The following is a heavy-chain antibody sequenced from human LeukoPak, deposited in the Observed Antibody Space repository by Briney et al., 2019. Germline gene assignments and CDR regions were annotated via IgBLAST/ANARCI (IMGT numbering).Heavy chain of an antibody. CDR1: GFIFSNYW. CDR2: IKQDGSQI. D-gene: IGHD6-6*01. Sequence: PGESLRLSCAASGFIFSNYWMSWVRQAPGEGLEWVANIKQDGSQIYYVDSLKGRFTISRDNAKNSVYLQMNSLRAEDTAVYYCARIGYSSSSFDYWGQGTLVTVSS. CDR3: ARIGYSSSSFDY. V-gene: IGHV3-7*01. J-gene: IGHJ4*02.